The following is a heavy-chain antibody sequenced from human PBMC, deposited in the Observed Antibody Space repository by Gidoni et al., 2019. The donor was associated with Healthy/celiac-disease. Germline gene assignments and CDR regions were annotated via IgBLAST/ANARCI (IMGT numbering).Heavy chain of an antibody. J-gene: IGHJ4*02. V-gene: IGHV4-34*01. Sequence: QVQLQQWGAGLLKPSETLSLTCAVYGGSFSGYYWSWIRQPPGKGLEWIGEINHSGSTNYNPSLKSRVTISVDTSKNQFSLKLSSVTAADTAVYYCARGNLAVAGNPFGYWGQGTLVTVSS. CDR3: ARGNLAVAGNPFGY. D-gene: IGHD6-19*01. CDR1: GGSFSGYY. CDR2: INHSGST.